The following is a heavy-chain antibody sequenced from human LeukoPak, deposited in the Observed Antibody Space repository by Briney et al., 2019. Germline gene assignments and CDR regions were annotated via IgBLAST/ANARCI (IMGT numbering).Heavy chain of an antibody. CDR1: GGSISSYY. CDR2: IYYSGST. CDR3: ARVGELVYFDY. Sequence: SETLSLTCTVSGGSISSYYWSWIRQPPGKGLEWIGYIYYSGSTNYNPSLKSRVTISVDTSKNQFSLKLSSVTAADTAVYYCARVGELVYFDYWGQGTLVTVSS. V-gene: IGHV4-59*08. D-gene: IGHD3-16*01. J-gene: IGHJ4*02.